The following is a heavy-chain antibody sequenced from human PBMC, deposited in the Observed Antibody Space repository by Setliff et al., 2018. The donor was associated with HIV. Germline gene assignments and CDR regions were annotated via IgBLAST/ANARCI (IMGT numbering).Heavy chain of an antibody. Sequence: SGPTLVNPGESQGPPSAVSGYSITGGYFWGWIRQPPGKGLEWIGSIYQSGSTYYNPSLKSRVTIFIDTSKNQFSLKLTSVTAADTAVYFCARHVPVRGHTPLDNWGQGTLVTVSS. CDR3: ARHVPVRGHTPLDN. D-gene: IGHD2-15*01. CDR2: IYQSGST. V-gene: IGHV4-38-2*01. CDR1: GYSITGGYF. J-gene: IGHJ4*02.